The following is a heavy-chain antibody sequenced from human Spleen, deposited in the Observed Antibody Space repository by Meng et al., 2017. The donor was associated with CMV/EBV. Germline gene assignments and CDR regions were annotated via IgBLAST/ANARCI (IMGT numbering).Heavy chain of an antibody. V-gene: IGHV3-9*01. J-gene: IGHJ3*01. CDR3: ARAQKWGTYRDAFDL. Sequence: SLKISCAASGFTFDDYAMHWVRQAPGKGLEWVSSIGWSSDRIAYAGSVKGRFTISRENAKNSLYLQMNSLRVGDTAVYYCARAQKWGTYRDAFDLWGQGTMVTVSS. CDR1: GFTFDDYA. CDR2: IGWSSDRI. D-gene: IGHD1-26*01.